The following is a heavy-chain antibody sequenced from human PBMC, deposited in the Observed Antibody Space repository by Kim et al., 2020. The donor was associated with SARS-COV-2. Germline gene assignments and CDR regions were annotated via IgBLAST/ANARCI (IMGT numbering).Heavy chain of an antibody. CDR2: INHSGST. Sequence: SETLSLTCAVYGGSFSGYYWSWIRQPPGKGLEWIGEINHSGSTNYNPSLKSRVTISVDTSKNQFSLKLSSVTAADTAVYYCARGPHYYGSGSYYSPHYY. D-gene: IGHD3-10*01. J-gene: IGHJ6*01. V-gene: IGHV4-34*01. CDR3: ARGPHYYGSGSYYSPHYY. CDR1: GGSFSGYY.